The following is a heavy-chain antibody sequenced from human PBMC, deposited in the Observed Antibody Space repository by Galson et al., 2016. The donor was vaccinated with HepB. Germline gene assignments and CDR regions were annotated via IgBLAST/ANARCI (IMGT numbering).Heavy chain of an antibody. CDR2: ISGSSGIT. CDR1: GFTLIDHA. CDR3: ARSFGRTSSLFVDS. D-gene: IGHD3-3*01. V-gene: IGHV3-23*01. Sequence: SLRLSCAASGFTLIDHAMSWVRQATGTGLEWVSGISGSSGITFYADSVEGRFIISRDTSKNILYLHMNSLRVEDTAMYFCARSFGRTSSLFVDSWGQGTLVTVSS. J-gene: IGHJ4*02.